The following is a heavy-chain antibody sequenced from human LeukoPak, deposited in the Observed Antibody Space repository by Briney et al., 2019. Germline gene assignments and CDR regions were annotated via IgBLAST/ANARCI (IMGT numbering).Heavy chain of an antibody. CDR1: GFALSSHW. CDR3: ARGDYYGSGMYGWFDP. Sequence: GGSLRLSCAASGFALSSHWMTWVRQVPGRGPEWVANVNRDGSETYYLDSVKGRFTISRDIPKNILYLRMNSLRTEDTAVYYCARGDYYGSGMYGWFDPWGQGTLVTVSS. D-gene: IGHD3-10*01. V-gene: IGHV3-7*01. CDR2: VNRDGSET. J-gene: IGHJ5*02.